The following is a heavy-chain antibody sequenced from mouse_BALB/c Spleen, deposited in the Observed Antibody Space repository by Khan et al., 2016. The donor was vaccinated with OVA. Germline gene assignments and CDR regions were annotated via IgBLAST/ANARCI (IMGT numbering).Heavy chain of an antibody. V-gene: IGHV3-2*02. J-gene: IGHJ2*01. CDR2: ISYSGRT. CDR3: ASWVTITTVVATGFDY. D-gene: IGHD1-1*01. CDR1: GYSITSDYA. Sequence: EVQLVESGPGLVKPSQSLSLTCTVTGYSITSDYAWNWLRQFPGNKLEWMGNISYSGRTSYNPSLKSRISITRDTSKNQFFLQLNSVTTEDTSTYSCASWVTITTVVATGFDYWGQGTTLTVSS.